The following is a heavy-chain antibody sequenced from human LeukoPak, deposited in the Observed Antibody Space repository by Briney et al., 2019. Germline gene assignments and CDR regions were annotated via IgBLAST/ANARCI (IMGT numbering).Heavy chain of an antibody. CDR3: AKVGDSSSWRQRPNWFDP. CDR1: GFTFSSYA. V-gene: IGHV3-23*01. CDR2: ISGSGSST. Sequence: PGGSLRLSCAASGFTFSSYAMNWVRQAPGKGLEWVSGISGSGSSTYYADSVKGRFTISRDNSKSTLYLQMNSLRAEDTAVYYCAKVGDSSSWRQRPNWFDPWGQGTLVTVSS. D-gene: IGHD6-13*01. J-gene: IGHJ5*02.